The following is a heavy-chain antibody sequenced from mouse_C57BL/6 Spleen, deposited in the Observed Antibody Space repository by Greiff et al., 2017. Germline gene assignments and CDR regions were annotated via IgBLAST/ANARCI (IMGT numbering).Heavy chain of an antibody. D-gene: IGHD2-1*01. J-gene: IGHJ2*01. CDR3: ARKGNYGDY. CDR1: GYTFTGYW. V-gene: IGHV1-9*01. CDR2: MLPGSGST. Sequence: QVQLQQSGAELMKPGASVKLSCKATGYTFTGYWIEWVKQRPGHGLEWIGEMLPGSGSTNYNEKFKCKATFTADTSSNTAYMQLSSLSTEDSAIYYCARKGNYGDYWGQGTTLTVSS.